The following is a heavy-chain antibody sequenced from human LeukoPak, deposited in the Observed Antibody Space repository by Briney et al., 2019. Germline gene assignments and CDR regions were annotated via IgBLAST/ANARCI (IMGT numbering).Heavy chain of an antibody. J-gene: IGHJ6*02. CDR2: ISDDGSNK. V-gene: IGHV3-30-3*01. CDR3: AREYFYDLDV. CDR1: GFTFSNYA. Sequence: GGSLRLSCAASGFTFSNYAIHWVRQAPGKGLEWVTMISDDGSNKNYADSMKGRFTISRDNSKNTLSLQMSSLRAEDTAVYYCAREYFYDLDVWGQGTTVTVS.